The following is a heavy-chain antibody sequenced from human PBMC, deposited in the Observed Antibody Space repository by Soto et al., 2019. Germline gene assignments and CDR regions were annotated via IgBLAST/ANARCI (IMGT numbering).Heavy chain of an antibody. CDR2: IKSKTDGGTT. D-gene: IGHD3-22*01. CDR3: TTEISYYDSSGYGDAFAI. V-gene: IGHV3-15*01. J-gene: IGHJ3*02. CDR1: GFTFSNAW. Sequence: EVQLVESGGGLEKPGGSLRLSCAASGFTFSNAWMSWVRQAPGKGLEWVGRIKSKTDGGTTDYAAPVKGRFTISRDDSKNTLYLQMNSLKTEYTAVYYCTTEISYYDSSGYGDAFAIWGQGTMVTVSS.